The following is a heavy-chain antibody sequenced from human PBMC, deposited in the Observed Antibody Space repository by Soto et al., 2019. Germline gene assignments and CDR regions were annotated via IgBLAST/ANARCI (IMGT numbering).Heavy chain of an antibody. J-gene: IGHJ4*02. CDR3: ARVITGTTTSFEY. Sequence: PGKALKGSCKGSGYSFTSYWIGWVRQMPGKGLEWMGIIHPRDSDTRYSPSFQGQVTISADKSISTAYLQWSSLKASDTAMYYCARVITGTTTSFEYWGQGTLVPVSS. V-gene: IGHV5-51*03. D-gene: IGHD1-7*01. CDR2: IHPRDSDT. CDR1: GYSFTSYW.